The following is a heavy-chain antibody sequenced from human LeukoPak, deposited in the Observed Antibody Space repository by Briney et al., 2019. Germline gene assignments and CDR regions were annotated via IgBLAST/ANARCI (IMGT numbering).Heavy chain of an antibody. D-gene: IGHD4-17*01. CDR1: GGSISSGSYY. Sequence: PSETLSLTCTVSGGSISSGSYYWSWIRQPAGKGLEWIGRIYTSGSTNYNPSVKSRITITVDTAKNQFSLKLSSVTAADTAVYYCARDRSGGDYALGYWGQGTLVTVSS. J-gene: IGHJ4*02. V-gene: IGHV4-61*02. CDR2: IYTSGST. CDR3: ARDRSGGDYALGY.